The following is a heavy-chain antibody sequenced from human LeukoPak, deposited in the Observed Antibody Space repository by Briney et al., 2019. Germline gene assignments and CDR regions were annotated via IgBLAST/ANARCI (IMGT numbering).Heavy chain of an antibody. CDR1: GFTFGSYA. J-gene: IGHJ3*02. Sequence: GGSLRLSCAASGFTFGSYAMNWVRQAPGKGLEWVSGIGYTGDSTFCADSVKGRFTVSRDSSKNTLFLHMNSLRAEDTALYYCAKSPTVDAAFDIWGQGTMVTVSS. CDR2: IGYTGDST. D-gene: IGHD4-23*01. CDR3: AKSPTVDAAFDI. V-gene: IGHV3-23*01.